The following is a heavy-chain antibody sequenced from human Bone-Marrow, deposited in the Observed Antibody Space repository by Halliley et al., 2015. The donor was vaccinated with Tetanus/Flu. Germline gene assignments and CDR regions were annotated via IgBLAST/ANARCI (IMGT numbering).Heavy chain of an antibody. J-gene: IGHJ5*02. V-gene: IGHV1-3*04. CDR3: ARGSRFGLNWFDP. Sequence: WMGCTKTGDTKTKYSQKFQGRGTLTRATFASTVYMELNSLRSEDTAVYYCARGSRFGLNWFDPWGQGTLVTVSS. CDR2: TKTGDTKT. D-gene: IGHD3-16*01.